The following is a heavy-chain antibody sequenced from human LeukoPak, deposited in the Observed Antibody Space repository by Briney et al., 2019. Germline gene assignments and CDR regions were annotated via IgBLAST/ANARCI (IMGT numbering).Heavy chain of an antibody. D-gene: IGHD3-10*01. V-gene: IGHV3-48*01. CDR2: ISSGSNTI. CDR3: ARDRGDCQKPEEY. Sequence: GGSLRLSCAASGCTSKTYSMNSVRQAPGKGLEWVSYISSGSNTIYYADSVKGRFTISRDDAKNSLYLQMNSLRAEDTAVYYCARDRGDCQKPEEYWGQGTLVTVSS. CDR1: GCTSKTYS. J-gene: IGHJ4*02.